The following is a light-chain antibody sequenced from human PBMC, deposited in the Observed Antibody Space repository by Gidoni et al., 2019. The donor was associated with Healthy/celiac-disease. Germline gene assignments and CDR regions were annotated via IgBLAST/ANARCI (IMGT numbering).Light chain of an antibody. CDR2: AAS. CDR3: QQSYSTPIT. J-gene: IGKJ5*01. CDR1: QSISSY. V-gene: IGKV1-39*01. Sequence: SLSASVGDRVTITCRASQSISSYLNWYQQKPGKAPKLLIYAASSLQSGVPSRFSGSGSGTDFTFTISSLQPEDFATYYCQQSYSTPITFGQXTRLEIK.